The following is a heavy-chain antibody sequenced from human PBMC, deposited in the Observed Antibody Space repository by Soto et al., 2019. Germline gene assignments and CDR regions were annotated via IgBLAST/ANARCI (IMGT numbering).Heavy chain of an antibody. CDR1: GGSFSGYY. Sequence: QVQLQQWGAGLLKPSETLSLTCAVYGGSFSGYYWSWIRQPPGKGLEWIGEINHSGSTNYNPSLKSRVTISVDTSKNQFSLKLSSVTAADTAVYYCARAVNPRGDFWSGYYYYYYGMDVWGQGTTVTVSS. J-gene: IGHJ6*02. CDR3: ARAVNPRGDFWSGYYYYYYGMDV. D-gene: IGHD3-3*01. CDR2: INHSGST. V-gene: IGHV4-34*01.